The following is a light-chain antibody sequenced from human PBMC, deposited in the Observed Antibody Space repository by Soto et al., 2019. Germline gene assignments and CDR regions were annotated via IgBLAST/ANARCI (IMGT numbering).Light chain of an antibody. Sequence: EIVLTQSPGTLSLSPGERATLSCRASRSVTSNYLAWYQLKPGQAPRILIYGASNRATGIPDRFSGSGSGTDFTLTISRREPEDFGVYFCPEYGSSPPNTFGKGTKVEI. J-gene: IGKJ2*01. CDR3: PEYGSSPPNT. V-gene: IGKV3-20*01. CDR2: GAS. CDR1: RSVTSNY.